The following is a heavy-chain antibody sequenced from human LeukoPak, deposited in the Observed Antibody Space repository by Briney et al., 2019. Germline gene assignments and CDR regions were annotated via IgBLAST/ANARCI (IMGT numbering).Heavy chain of an antibody. CDR1: GFAFSTYS. Sequence: PGGSLRLSCAASGFAFSTYSMNWVRQAPGKGLESVSSISSRSTYIYYADSVKGRVTISRDNAKNSLYLQMNSLRAEDTAVYYCARVLSGCETTRCELDYWGQGTLVTVSS. D-gene: IGHD1-26*01. J-gene: IGHJ4*02. CDR3: ARVLSGCETTRCELDY. V-gene: IGHV3-21*01. CDR2: ISSRSTYI.